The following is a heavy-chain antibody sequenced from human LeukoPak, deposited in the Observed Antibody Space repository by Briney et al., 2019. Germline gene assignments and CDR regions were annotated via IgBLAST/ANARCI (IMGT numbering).Heavy chain of an antibody. CDR3: ARERRYYYDSSGYQEPDY. Sequence: SVKVSCKASGGTFSSYAISWVRQAPGQGLEWMGGIIPIFGTANYAQKFQGRVTITADESTSTAYMELSSLRSEDTAVYYCARERRYYYDSSGYQEPDYWGQGTLVTVYS. V-gene: IGHV1-69*13. D-gene: IGHD3-22*01. CDR2: IIPIFGTA. CDR1: GGTFSSYA. J-gene: IGHJ4*02.